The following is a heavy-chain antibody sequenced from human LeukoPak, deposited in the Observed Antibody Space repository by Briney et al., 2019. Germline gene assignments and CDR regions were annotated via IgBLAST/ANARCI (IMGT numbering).Heavy chain of an antibody. CDR3: ARPYCSGGSCQGAFDI. D-gene: IGHD2-15*01. CDR2: IISSGSYI. CDR1: VFTFSSYT. J-gene: IGHJ3*02. Sequence: GGSLTLSCADSVFTFSSYTMNWVRQAPGKGLEWVSSIISSGSYIYYAVSVKGRFTISRDNAKNSLFLQMKSLRAEDTAVYYCARPYCSGGSCQGAFDIWGQGTMVTVSS. V-gene: IGHV3-21*01.